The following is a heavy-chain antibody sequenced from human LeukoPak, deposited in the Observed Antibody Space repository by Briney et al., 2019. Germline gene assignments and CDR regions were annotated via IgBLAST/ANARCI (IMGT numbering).Heavy chain of an antibody. D-gene: IGHD6-13*01. CDR3: AREKIAAAGTAHYDYGMDV. Sequence: ASVKVSCKASGYTFTGYYMHWVRQAPGQGREWMGWINPNSGGTNYAQKFQGWVTMTRDTSISTAYMELSRLRSDDTAVYYCAREKIAAAGTAHYDYGMDVWGKGTTVTVSS. J-gene: IGHJ6*04. V-gene: IGHV1-2*04. CDR2: INPNSGGT. CDR1: GYTFTGYY.